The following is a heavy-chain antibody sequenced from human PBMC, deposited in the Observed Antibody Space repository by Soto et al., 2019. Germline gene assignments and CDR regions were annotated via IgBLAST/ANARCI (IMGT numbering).Heavy chain of an antibody. V-gene: IGHV1-18*01. J-gene: IGHJ5*02. CDR2: ISAYNGNT. CDR3: ARDFTGWPPDGVDT. D-gene: IGHD6-19*01. Sequence: GASVKVSCKASGYTFTSYGISWVLQAPGQGLEWMGWISAYNGNTNYAQKLQGRGTMTTDTSTSTAYMELRSLRSDDTAVYYCARDFTGWPPDGVDTWGQGTLVSVSS. CDR1: GYTFTSYG.